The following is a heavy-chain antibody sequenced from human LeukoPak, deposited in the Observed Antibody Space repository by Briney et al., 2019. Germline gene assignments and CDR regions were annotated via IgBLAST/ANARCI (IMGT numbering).Heavy chain of an antibody. V-gene: IGHV3-30*04. CDR1: GFTFSSYA. CDR3: ARKGGYSYGSLDY. Sequence: PGRSLRLSCAASGFTFSSYAMHWVRQAPGKGLEWVAVISYDGSNKYYADSVKGRFTISRDNSKNTLYLQMNSLRAEDTAVYYCARKGGYSYGSLDYWGQGTQVTVSS. CDR2: ISYDGSNK. J-gene: IGHJ4*02. D-gene: IGHD5-18*01.